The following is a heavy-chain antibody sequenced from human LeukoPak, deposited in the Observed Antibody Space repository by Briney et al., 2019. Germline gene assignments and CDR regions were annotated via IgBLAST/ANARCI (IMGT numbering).Heavy chain of an antibody. CDR3: ARDGRYSYGYSFDY. J-gene: IGHJ4*02. CDR2: IIPILGIA. V-gene: IGHV1-69*04. D-gene: IGHD5-18*01. CDR1: GGTFSSYA. Sequence: ASVKVSCKASGGTFSSYAISWVRQAPGQGLEWMGRIIPILGIANYAQKFQGRVTMTRDTSTSTVYMELSSLRSEDTAVYYCARDGRYSYGYSFDYWGQGTLVTVSS.